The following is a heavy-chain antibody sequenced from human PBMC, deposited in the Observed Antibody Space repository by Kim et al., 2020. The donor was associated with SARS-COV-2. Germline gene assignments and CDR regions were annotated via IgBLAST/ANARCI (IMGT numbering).Heavy chain of an antibody. D-gene: IGHD2-2*01. CDR1: GGTFSSYA. Sequence: SVKVSCKASGGTFSSYAISWVRQAPGQGLEWMGGIIPIFGTANYAQKFQGRVTITADESTSTAYMELSSLRSEDTAVYYCATTFVVVPAAIDYYYYGMDVWGQGTTVTVSS. V-gene: IGHV1-69*13. J-gene: IGHJ6*02. CDR3: ATTFVVVPAAIDYYYYGMDV. CDR2: IIPIFGTA.